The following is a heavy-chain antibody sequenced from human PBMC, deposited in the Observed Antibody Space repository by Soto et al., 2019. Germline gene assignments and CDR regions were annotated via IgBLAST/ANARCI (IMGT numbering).Heavy chain of an antibody. J-gene: IGHJ5*02. D-gene: IGHD3-9*01. CDR3: ARYVNPYDTAVWFDP. V-gene: IGHV1-18*01. CDR2: ISAYNGNT. CDR1: GYAFTSYG. Sequence: ASVKVSCKASGYAFTSYGISWVRQAPGQGLEWMGWISAYNGNTNYAQKLQGRVTMTTDTSTSTAYMELRSLRSDDTAVYYCARYVNPYDTAVWFDPWGQGTLVTVSS.